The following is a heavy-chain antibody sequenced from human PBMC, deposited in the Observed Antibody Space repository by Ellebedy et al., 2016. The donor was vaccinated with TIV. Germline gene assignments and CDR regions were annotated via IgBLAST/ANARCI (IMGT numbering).Heavy chain of an antibody. Sequence: PGGSLRLSCAASGFTFSSYEMNWVRQAPGKGLEWVSYISSSGSTIYYADSVKGRFTISRDNAKNSLYLQMNSLRAEDTAVYYCARGQRYGVVVPVLDYWGQGTLVTVSS. D-gene: IGHD2-2*01. CDR3: ARGQRYGVVVPVLDY. CDR2: ISSSGSTI. V-gene: IGHV3-48*03. J-gene: IGHJ4*02. CDR1: GFTFSSYE.